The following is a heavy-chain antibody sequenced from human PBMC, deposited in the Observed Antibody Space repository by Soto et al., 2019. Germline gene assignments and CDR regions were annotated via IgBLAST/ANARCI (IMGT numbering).Heavy chain of an antibody. CDR3: TLVTPYYYYYGMDV. CDR1: GFTFGDYA. D-gene: IGHD4-4*01. J-gene: IGHJ6*02. V-gene: IGHV3-49*03. CDR2: IRSKAYGGTT. Sequence: GGSLRLSCTASGFTFGDYAVSWFRQAPGKGLEWVGFIRSKAYGGTTEYAASVKGRFTISRDDSKSIAYLQMNSLKTEDTAVYYCTLVTPYYYYYGMDVWGQGTTVTVSS.